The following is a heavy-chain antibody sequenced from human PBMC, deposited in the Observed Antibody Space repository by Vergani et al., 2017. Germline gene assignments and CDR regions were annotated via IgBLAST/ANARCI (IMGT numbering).Heavy chain of an antibody. D-gene: IGHD4-17*01. J-gene: IGHJ4*02. CDR2: ISSSSRYI. Sequence: EVQLMASGGGLVKPGGSLRPSCSSSGFTFSSYSMTWVRKAPGKGLEWVSSISSSSRYIYDADSGKGRVTISRDNAKNSLDLQMNSRRDEDTAVYYCAIGKTTVTTFDYWGQGTLVTVSS. CDR3: AIGKTTVTTFDY. CDR1: GFTFSSYS. V-gene: IGHV3-21*01.